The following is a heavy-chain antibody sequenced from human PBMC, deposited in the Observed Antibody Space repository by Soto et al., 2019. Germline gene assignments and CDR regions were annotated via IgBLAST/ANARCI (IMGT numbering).Heavy chain of an antibody. J-gene: IGHJ4*02. V-gene: IGHV3-23*01. CDR1: GFIFSDYS. D-gene: IGHD1-1*01. CDR3: AKSVGDHWDEYYFHY. Sequence: EVQLLESGGDLVQPGGSLRLSCAVTGFIFSDYSMSWVRQAPGKGLEWVSGISGVGGSTYYADSVKGRFTISRDNSQNTLYLQMNSLRAEDKALYYCAKSVGDHWDEYYFHYWGQGTLVTVSS. CDR2: ISGVGGST.